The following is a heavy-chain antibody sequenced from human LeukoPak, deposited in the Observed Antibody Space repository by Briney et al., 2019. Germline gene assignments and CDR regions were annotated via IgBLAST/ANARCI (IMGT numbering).Heavy chain of an antibody. V-gene: IGHV3-23*01. J-gene: IGHJ4*02. CDR1: GFSLSNYG. Sequence: PGGSLRLSCAASGFSLSNYGMTWIRQAPGKGLEWVSAISAVVTSTYYSDSVKGRFTISRDNSKYTLYLQMNSLRVDDTAVYYCAKDSPVATYWGQGTLVTVSS. D-gene: IGHD4-23*01. CDR2: ISAVVTST. CDR3: AKDSPVATY.